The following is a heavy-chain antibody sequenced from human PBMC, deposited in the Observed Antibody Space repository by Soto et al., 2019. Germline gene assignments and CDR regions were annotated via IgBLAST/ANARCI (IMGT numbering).Heavy chain of an antibody. CDR2: IFYSGST. J-gene: IGHJ6*02. CDR1: GGAINNRDYY. D-gene: IGHD3-16*01. Sequence: QVQLQESGPGLVKPSQTLSLTCSVSGGAINNRDYYWSWIRQHPRKGMEWIGNIFYSGSTDYNPSPKGRLTISIDPSKNEVSLKLTSLTAADTAVYYCARDLPAFKSFGSGMDVWGQGTTVTVSS. CDR3: ARDLPAFKSFGSGMDV. V-gene: IGHV4-31*03.